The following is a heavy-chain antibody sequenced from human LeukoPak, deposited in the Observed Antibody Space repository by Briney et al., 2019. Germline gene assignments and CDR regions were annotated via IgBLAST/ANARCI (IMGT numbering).Heavy chain of an antibody. CDR1: GFTFSNYW. V-gene: IGHV3-74*01. D-gene: IGHD2-2*01. CDR2: INSDGSST. J-gene: IGHJ4*02. Sequence: PGGSLRLSCAASGFTFSNYWTHWVRQAPGKGLVWVSRINSDGSSTNYADSVKGRFTISRDNAKNTLFLQMNSLRAEDSDVYYCVSHCSSTSCYEYWGQGTLVTVSS. CDR3: VSHCSSTSCYEY.